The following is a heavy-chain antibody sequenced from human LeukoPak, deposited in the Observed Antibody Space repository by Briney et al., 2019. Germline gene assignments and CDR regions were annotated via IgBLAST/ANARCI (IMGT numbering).Heavy chain of an antibody. Sequence: GGSLRLPCAASGFTFSSYSMNWVRQAPGKGLEWVSSISSSSSYIYYADSVKGRFTISRDNAKNSLYLQMNSLRAEDTAVYYCARDPTRWLRYGYFDYWGQGTLVTVSS. CDR1: GFTFSSYS. CDR3: ARDPTRWLRYGYFDY. J-gene: IGHJ4*02. D-gene: IGHD5-12*01. V-gene: IGHV3-21*01. CDR2: ISSSSSYI.